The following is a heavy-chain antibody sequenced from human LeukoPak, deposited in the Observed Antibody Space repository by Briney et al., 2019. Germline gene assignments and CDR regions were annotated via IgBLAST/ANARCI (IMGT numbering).Heavy chain of an antibody. CDR1: GGSISSSSYY. J-gene: IGHJ6*03. CDR2: IYYSGST. CDR3: ARGVPDSYYYYYMDV. Sequence: SEKLSLTCTVSGGSISSSSYYSGWIRQPPGKGLEWIGSIYYSGSTYYNPSLKSRVTISVDTSKNQFSLKLSSVTAADTAVYYCARGVPDSYYYYYMDVWGKGTTVTVSS. D-gene: IGHD1-14*01. V-gene: IGHV4-39*07.